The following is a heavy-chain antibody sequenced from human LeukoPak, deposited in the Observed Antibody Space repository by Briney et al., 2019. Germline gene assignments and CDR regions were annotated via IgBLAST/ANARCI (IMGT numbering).Heavy chain of an antibody. V-gene: IGHV1-3*01. CDR2: INAGNGNT. Sequence: ASVKVSCKASGYTFTSYAMHWVRQAPGQRLEWMGWINAGNGNTKYSQKFQGRVTITRDTSASTAYMELSSLRSEDTAVYYCAREILLYCSSTSCPRHDAFDIWGQGTMVTVSS. CDR1: GYTFTSYA. D-gene: IGHD2-2*01. CDR3: AREILLYCSSTSCPRHDAFDI. J-gene: IGHJ3*02.